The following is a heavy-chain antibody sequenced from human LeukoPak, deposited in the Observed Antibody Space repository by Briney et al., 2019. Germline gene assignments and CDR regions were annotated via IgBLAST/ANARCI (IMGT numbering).Heavy chain of an antibody. CDR3: AREANYYGSGSYFEGTFDY. D-gene: IGHD3-10*01. V-gene: IGHV4-34*01. CDR1: GGSFSGYY. Sequence: SETLSLTCAVYGGSFSGYYWSWIRQPPGKGLEWIGEINHSGSTNYNPSLKSGVTISVDTSKNEFSLKLTSVIAADTAVYFCAREANYYGSGSYFEGTFDYWGQGSLVTVSS. J-gene: IGHJ4*02. CDR2: INHSGST.